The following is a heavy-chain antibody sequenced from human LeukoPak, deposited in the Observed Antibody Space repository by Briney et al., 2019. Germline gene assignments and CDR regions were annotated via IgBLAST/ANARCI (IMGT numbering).Heavy chain of an antibody. CDR2: INPSGGST. V-gene: IGHV1-46*01. CDR3: ARAPSSGYSDNWFDP. D-gene: IGHD3-22*01. J-gene: IGHJ5*02. CDR1: GYTFTSYY. Sequence: ASVKVSCKASGYTFTSYYMHWVRQAPGQGLEWMGIINPSGGSTSYAQKFQGRVTMTRDMSTSTVYMELGSLRSEDTAVYYCARAPSSGYSDNWFDPWGQGTLVTVSS.